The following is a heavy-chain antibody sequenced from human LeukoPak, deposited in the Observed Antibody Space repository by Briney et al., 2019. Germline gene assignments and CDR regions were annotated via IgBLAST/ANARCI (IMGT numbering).Heavy chain of an antibody. Sequence: ETSETLSLTCTVSGGSISSYYWSWIRQPAGKGLEWIGRIYTSGSITYNPSLKSRVSMSVDTSKNQFSLKLSSVTAADTAVYYCARDSGTTGEVKFDPWGQGTLVTVSS. J-gene: IGHJ5*02. CDR2: IYTSGSI. CDR3: ARDSGTTGEVKFDP. D-gene: IGHD3-10*01. CDR1: GGSISSYY. V-gene: IGHV4-4*07.